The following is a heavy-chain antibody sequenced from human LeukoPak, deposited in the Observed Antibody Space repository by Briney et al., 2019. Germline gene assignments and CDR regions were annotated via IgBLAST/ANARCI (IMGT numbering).Heavy chain of an antibody. CDR1: GGSISSGGYY. D-gene: IGHD3-3*01. J-gene: IGHJ2*01. CDR3: ARAALYDFWSGYLSPHYWYFDL. CDR2: IYYSGST. Sequence: PSETLSLTCTVSGGSISSGGYYWSWIRQHPGKGLEWIGYIYYSGSTYYNPSLKSRVTISADTSKNQFSLKLSSVTAADTAVYYCARAALYDFWSGYLSPHYWYFDLWGRGTLVTVSS. V-gene: IGHV4-31*03.